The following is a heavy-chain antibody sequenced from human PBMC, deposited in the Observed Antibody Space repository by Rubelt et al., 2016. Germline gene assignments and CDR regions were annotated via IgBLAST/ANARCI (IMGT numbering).Heavy chain of an antibody. CDR1: GYTFSNYG. CDR3: ARSLSRSLEWAGDY. Sequence: SGAEVKKPGASVKVSCKASGYTFSNYGVTWVRQAPGQGLEWMGWVSAYNGNTNYVQKLQGRLTMTTDTSTNTAYMELRSLRSDDTAVYYCARSLSRSLEWAGDYWGQGTLVTVSS. J-gene: IGHJ4*02. CDR2: VSAYNGNT. V-gene: IGHV1-18*01. D-gene: IGHD3-3*01.